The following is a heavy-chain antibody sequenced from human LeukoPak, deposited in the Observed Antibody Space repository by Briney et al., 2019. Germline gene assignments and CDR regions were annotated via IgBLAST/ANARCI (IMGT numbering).Heavy chain of an antibody. CDR3: ASPYCSSTSLRCRSYYYYMDV. V-gene: IGHV1-69*01. D-gene: IGHD2-2*01. J-gene: IGHJ6*03. CDR1: GGTFSSYA. Sequence: SVKVSCKASGGTFSSYAISWVRQAPGQGLEWMGGIIPIFGTANYAQKFQGRVTITADESTSTAYMELGSLRSEDTAVYYCASPYCSSTSLRCRSYYYYMDVWGKGTTVTVSS. CDR2: IIPIFGTA.